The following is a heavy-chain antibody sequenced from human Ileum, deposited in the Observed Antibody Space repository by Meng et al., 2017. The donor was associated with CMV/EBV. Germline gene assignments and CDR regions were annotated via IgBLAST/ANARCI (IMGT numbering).Heavy chain of an antibody. Sequence: QVQLQEPGPGLVKPSQTLSLSCTVSGASISSGDYYWSWIRQPPGKGLEWIGYIFCSGNTYYNPSLNNRVIISIDTPRNQFSLKVDSVTAADTAVYYCARFRVAALGNLFDPWGHGTLVTVSS. CDR3: ARFRVAALGNLFDP. D-gene: IGHD6-13*01. CDR2: IFCSGNT. CDR1: GASISSGDYY. J-gene: IGHJ5*02. V-gene: IGHV4-30-4*08.